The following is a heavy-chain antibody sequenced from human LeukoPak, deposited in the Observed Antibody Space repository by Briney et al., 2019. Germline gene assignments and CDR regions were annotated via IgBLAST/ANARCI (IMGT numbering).Heavy chain of an antibody. V-gene: IGHV3-33*01. Sequence: GGSLRLSCAASGFSFSDSGMDWVRQAPGKGLEWVAVISYDGNKEYYADSVRGRFTISRGNSRNTLYLQMNSLRAEDTAVYYCARGLAVAGLDYWGQGTLVTVSS. CDR2: ISYDGNKE. CDR3: ARGLAVAGLDY. D-gene: IGHD6-19*01. CDR1: GFSFSDSG. J-gene: IGHJ4*02.